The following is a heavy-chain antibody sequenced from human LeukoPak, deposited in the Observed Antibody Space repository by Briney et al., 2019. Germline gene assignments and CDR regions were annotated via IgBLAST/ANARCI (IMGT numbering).Heavy chain of an antibody. D-gene: IGHD6-13*01. CDR1: GYTFTSYA. CDR2: INAGKGNT. Sequence: ASVKVSCKASGYTFTSYAMHWVRQAPGQRLEWMGWINAGKGNTKYSQKFQGRVTITRDTSASTAYMELSSLRSEDTAVYYCARPQISGWYGDFDYWGQGTLVAVSS. V-gene: IGHV1-3*01. J-gene: IGHJ4*02. CDR3: ARPQISGWYGDFDY.